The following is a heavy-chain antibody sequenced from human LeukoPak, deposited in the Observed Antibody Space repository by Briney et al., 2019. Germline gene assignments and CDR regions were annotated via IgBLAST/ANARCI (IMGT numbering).Heavy chain of an antibody. J-gene: IGHJ4*02. CDR3: AKDRASSSLYYFDY. Sequence: GGSLRLSCAASGXTFSSYAVNWVRQAPGKGLEWVSAISGSGGSTYYADSVKGRFTISRDNSKNTLYLQMNSLRAEDTAVYYCAKDRASSSLYYFDYWGQGTLVTVSS. D-gene: IGHD6-13*01. V-gene: IGHV3-23*01. CDR2: ISGSGGST. CDR1: GXTFSSYA.